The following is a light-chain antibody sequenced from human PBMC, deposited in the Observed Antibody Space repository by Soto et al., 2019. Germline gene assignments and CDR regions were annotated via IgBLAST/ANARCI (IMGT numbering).Light chain of an antibody. J-gene: IGKJ1*01. CDR2: DAS. Sequence: ETMMTQSPDTLSVPLGERATLSCRASQSLRSSLAWYQQKPGQAPRLLIYDASTRATGIPDRFSGSGSGTDFTLTISRLEPEDFAVYYCQQYGSSPTTFGQGTKVDIK. CDR1: QSLRSS. CDR3: QQYGSSPTT. V-gene: IGKV3-20*01.